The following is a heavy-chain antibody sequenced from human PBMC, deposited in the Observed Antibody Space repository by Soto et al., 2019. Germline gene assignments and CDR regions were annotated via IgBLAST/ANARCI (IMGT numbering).Heavy chain of an antibody. J-gene: IGHJ4*02. CDR1: GGSFRGYY. CDR2: INHSGST. Sequence: SENLSLTCAVYGGSFRGYYLSWIRPPPGKGLEWIGEINHSGSTNYNPSLKSRVTISVDTSKNQFSLKLSSVTAADTAVYYCARAREYSSSFYDYWGQGTLVTVSS. D-gene: IGHD6-6*01. V-gene: IGHV4-34*01. CDR3: ARAREYSSSFYDY.